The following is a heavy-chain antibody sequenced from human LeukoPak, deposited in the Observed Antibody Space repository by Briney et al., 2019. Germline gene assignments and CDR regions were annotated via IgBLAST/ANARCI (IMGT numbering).Heavy chain of an antibody. CDR1: GGSFSGYY. CDR3: ARSHTTR. CDR2: INHSGST. J-gene: IGHJ4*02. V-gene: IGHV4-34*01. Sequence: SETLSLTCAVYGGSFSGYYWSWIRQPPGKGLEWIGEINHSGSTNYNPSLKSRVTISVDTSKNQISLKLSSVTAADTAVYYCARSHTTRWGQGTLVTVSS. D-gene: IGHD4-17*01.